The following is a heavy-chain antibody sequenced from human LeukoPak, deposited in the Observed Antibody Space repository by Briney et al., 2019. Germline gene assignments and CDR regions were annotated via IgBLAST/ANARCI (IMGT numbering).Heavy chain of an antibody. CDR1: GFTFTSYW. CDR2: VNQDGSDK. D-gene: IGHD1-26*01. V-gene: IGHV3-7*05. J-gene: IGHJ4*02. CDR3: ARAVSVGATGYYFDY. Sequence: GGSLRLSCSASGFTFTSYWMSWVRQAPGKGLEWVANVNQDGSDKYYVDSVKGRFTISRDNAKNSLYLQMNSLRAEDTAAYYCARAVSVGATGYYFDYWGQGTLVTVSS.